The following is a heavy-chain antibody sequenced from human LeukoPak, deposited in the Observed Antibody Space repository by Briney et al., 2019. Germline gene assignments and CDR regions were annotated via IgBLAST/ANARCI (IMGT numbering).Heavy chain of an antibody. Sequence: GGSLRLSCAASGFTFSNACMSWVRQAPGTGLEWVGRIKSKTDGGTTDYAAPVKGRFTISRDDSKNTLYLQMNSLKTEDTAVYYCTTDSAQTGVDPWGQGTLVTVSS. CDR1: GFTFSNAC. D-gene: IGHD7-27*01. CDR2: IKSKTDGGTT. V-gene: IGHV3-15*01. J-gene: IGHJ5*02. CDR3: TTDSAQTGVDP.